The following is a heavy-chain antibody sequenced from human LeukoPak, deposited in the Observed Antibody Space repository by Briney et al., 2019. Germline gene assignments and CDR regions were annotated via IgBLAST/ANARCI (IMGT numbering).Heavy chain of an antibody. Sequence: GGSLRLSCAASGFTFSSYAMNWVRQAPGKGLEWVSLISSSAGNTMYAHSVTGRFTISRDNSKNTVSLQMSSLRAEDTAIYYCVKDFGSGWIKSTYLQRWGQDTLVTVSS. CDR3: VKDFGSGWIKSTYLQR. CDR2: ISSSAGNT. CDR1: GFTFSSYA. D-gene: IGHD1-26*01. J-gene: IGHJ1*01. V-gene: IGHV3-23*01.